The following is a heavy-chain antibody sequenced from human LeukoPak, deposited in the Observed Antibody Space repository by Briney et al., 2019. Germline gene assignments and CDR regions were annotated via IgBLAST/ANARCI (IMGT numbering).Heavy chain of an antibody. CDR3: VRGTSDWKGVDF. Sequence: GGSLRLSCEVSGFSFSRHWMHWVRQAPGKGLECVAKVSGDRRRTDYAESANGRFAVSRDNARNSLHLDMSSLRADDTAVYYCVRGTSDWKGVDFWGQGSLVTVSS. V-gene: IGHV3-7*01. CDR1: GFSFSRHW. CDR2: VSGDRRRT. J-gene: IGHJ4*02. D-gene: IGHD1-1*01.